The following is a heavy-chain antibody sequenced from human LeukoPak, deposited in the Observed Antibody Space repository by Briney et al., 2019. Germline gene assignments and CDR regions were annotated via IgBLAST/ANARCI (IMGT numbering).Heavy chain of an antibody. CDR3: ATQWELHPAF. J-gene: IGHJ4*02. V-gene: IGHV3-48*01. D-gene: IGHD1-26*01. CDR2: ITRSSSAR. CDR1: GFTVSSYS. Sequence: GGSLRLSCAASGFTVSSYSMNWVRQAPGKGLEWVSYITRSSSARYYADAVKGRFTISRDNAKNSLYLQMNSLRAEDTAVYYCATQWELHPAFWGQGTLVTVSS.